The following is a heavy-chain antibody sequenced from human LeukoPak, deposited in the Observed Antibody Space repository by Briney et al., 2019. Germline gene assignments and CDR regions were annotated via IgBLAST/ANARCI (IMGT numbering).Heavy chain of an antibody. J-gene: IGHJ4*02. CDR3: ARLLRQGPMDC. CDR2: IYPADSDT. D-gene: IGHD3-16*01. V-gene: IGHV5-51*01. Sequence: GESLKISCQVSGYTFDTYWVAWVRQMPGKGLEWMGIIYPADSDTRYSPSFQGRVTIPADRSMSTALLQWNSLQASDTAIYYCARLLRQGPMDCWGQGTLVTVSS. CDR1: GYTFDTYW.